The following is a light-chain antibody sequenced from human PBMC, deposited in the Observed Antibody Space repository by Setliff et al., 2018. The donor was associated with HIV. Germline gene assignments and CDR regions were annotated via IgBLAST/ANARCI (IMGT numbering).Light chain of an antibody. V-gene: IGLV2-8*01. CDR1: SSDVGGYNY. CDR2: EVS. Sequence: QSVLTQPPSASGSPGQSVTISCTGTSSDVGGYNYVSWYQQHPGKAPKLMIYEVSKRPSGVPDRFSGSKSGNTASLTISGLQAEDEADYYCSSYTYTSSTPLYVFGTGTKVTVL. CDR3: SSYTYTSSTPLYV. J-gene: IGLJ1*01.